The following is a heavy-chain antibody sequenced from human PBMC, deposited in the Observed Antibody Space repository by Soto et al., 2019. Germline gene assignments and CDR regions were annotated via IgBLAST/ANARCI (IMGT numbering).Heavy chain of an antibody. CDR1: GGSFSGDY. Sequence: SETLSLTCAVYGGSFSGDYRSWIRQPPGKGLEWIGEINHSGSTNYNPSLKSRVTISVDTSKNQFSLKLSSVTAADTAVYYCASPRRYCSGGSCSNPLDYWGQGTLVTVSS. CDR3: ASPRRYCSGGSCSNPLDY. D-gene: IGHD2-15*01. V-gene: IGHV4-34*01. CDR2: INHSGST. J-gene: IGHJ4*02.